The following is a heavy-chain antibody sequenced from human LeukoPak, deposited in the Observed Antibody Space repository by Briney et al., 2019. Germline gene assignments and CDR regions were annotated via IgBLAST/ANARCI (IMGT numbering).Heavy chain of an antibody. D-gene: IGHD2-15*01. CDR3: ARRDIVVVVSASDY. CDR2: ISGSGVST. Sequence: GGSLRLSCAASGFTFSSYAMSWVRQAPGKGLEWVSTISGSGVSTYYADSVKGRFTISRDNSKNTLYLQMNSLRAEDTAVYYCARRDIVVVVSASDYWGQGTLVTVSS. J-gene: IGHJ4*02. V-gene: IGHV3-23*01. CDR1: GFTFSSYA.